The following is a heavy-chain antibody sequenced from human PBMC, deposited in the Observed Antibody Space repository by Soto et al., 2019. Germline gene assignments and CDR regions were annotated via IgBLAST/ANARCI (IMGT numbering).Heavy chain of an antibody. D-gene: IGHD3-22*01. CDR2: FYYSGST. J-gene: IGHJ5*02. V-gene: IGHV4-61*01. CDR1: GGSVSGGSYF. Sequence: SETLSLTCTVSGGSVSGGSYFWSWVRQPPGKGLEWIGYFYYSGSTKYNPSLKSRVTILEDTSKNQFPLRLNPVTAADTAVYYCARLGAYYQSLDPWGPGTLVTVSS. CDR3: ARLGAYYQSLDP.